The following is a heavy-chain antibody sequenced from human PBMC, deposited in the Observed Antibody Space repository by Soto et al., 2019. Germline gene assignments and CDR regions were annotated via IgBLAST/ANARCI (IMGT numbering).Heavy chain of an antibody. J-gene: IGHJ4*02. V-gene: IGHV3-30*18. CDR2: ISYDESNE. D-gene: IGHD2-8*01. Sequence: PGGSLRLSCAVSGFTFSSYGMHWVRQAPGKGLEWVAVISYDESNEYYADSVKGRFTISRDNYKNTLYLQMNSLRAEDTAVYYCVKDLHPFDGPHDYWGQGTLVTVSS. CDR3: VKDLHPFDGPHDY. CDR1: GFTFSSYG.